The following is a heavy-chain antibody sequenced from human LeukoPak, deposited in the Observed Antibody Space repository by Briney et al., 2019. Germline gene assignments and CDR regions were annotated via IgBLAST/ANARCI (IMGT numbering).Heavy chain of an antibody. Sequence: SQTLSLTCTVSGGSISSGDYYWSWIRQPPGKGLEWIGYIYYSGSTYYNPSLKSRVTISVDTSKNQFSLKLSSVTAADTAVYYCARDNQYYYDSSGYLGDYWGQGTLVTVSS. D-gene: IGHD3-22*01. CDR2: IYYSGST. V-gene: IGHV4-30-4*08. CDR3: ARDNQYYYDSSGYLGDY. CDR1: GGSISSGDYY. J-gene: IGHJ4*02.